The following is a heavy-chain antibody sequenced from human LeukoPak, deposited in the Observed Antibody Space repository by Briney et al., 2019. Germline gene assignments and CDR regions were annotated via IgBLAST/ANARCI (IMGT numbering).Heavy chain of an antibody. CDR1: GFTFSDYN. Sequence: GGSLRLSCAASGFTFSDYNMRWIRQAPGKGLECVGFIRSKPYGGTTEYAASVKGRFTISRDDSKSIAYLQMNSLKTEDTAVYYCTRTLGHGDHWGYYYYYMDVWGKGTTVTIS. CDR2: IRSKPYGGTT. J-gene: IGHJ6*03. D-gene: IGHD4-17*01. CDR3: TRTLGHGDHWGYYYYYMDV. V-gene: IGHV3-49*03.